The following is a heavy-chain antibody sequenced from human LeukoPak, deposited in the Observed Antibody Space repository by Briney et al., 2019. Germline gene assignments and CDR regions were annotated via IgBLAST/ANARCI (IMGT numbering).Heavy chain of an antibody. Sequence: GESLKISCQGIGYSFTDYWIGWVRQMPGKGLEWMAMIYPGDSHISYSPSFQSQVTISADKSINTAHLQWSSLKASDTAIYYCTRLPALARDLFYYGMDLWGQGTEVTVSS. V-gene: IGHV5-51*01. J-gene: IGHJ6*02. D-gene: IGHD2-21*02. CDR1: GYSFTDYW. CDR2: IYPGDSHI. CDR3: TRLPALARDLFYYGMDL.